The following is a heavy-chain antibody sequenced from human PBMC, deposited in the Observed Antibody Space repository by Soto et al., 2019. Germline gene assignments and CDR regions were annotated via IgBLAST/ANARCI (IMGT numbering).Heavy chain of an antibody. Sequence: EVQLVESGGGLVQPGGSLRLSCAASGFTFSDHAMNWVRQAPGKGLEWISYISETSSNTYYSASVRGRFTVSRDNSKNSLFLQMDSLRAEDTAVYFCARGHVCLDYWGQGTLVTVSS. CDR3: ARGHVCLDY. V-gene: IGHV3-48*01. CDR2: ISETSSNT. D-gene: IGHD2-8*01. CDR1: GFTFSDHA. J-gene: IGHJ4*02.